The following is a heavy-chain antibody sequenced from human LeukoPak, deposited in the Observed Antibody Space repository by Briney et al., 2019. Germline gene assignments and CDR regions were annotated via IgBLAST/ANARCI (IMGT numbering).Heavy chain of an antibody. Sequence: ASVKVSCKASGYTFTGYYMHWVRQAPGQGLEWMGWINPNSGGTNYAQKFQGRVTMTRDTSISTAYMELSRLRSDDTAVYYCARADSSGSADAFDIWGQGTMVTVSS. V-gene: IGHV1-2*02. CDR1: GYTFTGYY. D-gene: IGHD3-22*01. J-gene: IGHJ3*02. CDR3: ARADSSGSADAFDI. CDR2: INPNSGGT.